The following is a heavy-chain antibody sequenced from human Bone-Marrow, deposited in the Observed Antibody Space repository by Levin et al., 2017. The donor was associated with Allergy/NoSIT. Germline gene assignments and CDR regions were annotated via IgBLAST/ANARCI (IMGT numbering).Heavy chain of an antibody. V-gene: IGHV3-30*03. CDR3: ARKGYGGDQGLDY. CDR1: GFTLTSHA. D-gene: IGHD2-21*02. Sequence: PGGSLRLSCVASGFTLTSHAMHWVRQAPGKGLEWVAVISYDGRDKDYEDSVRGRFTISRDKSQNTLYLEMNSLTAEDTAVYYCARKGYGGDQGLDYWGQGALVTVSS. CDR2: ISYDGRDK. J-gene: IGHJ4*02.